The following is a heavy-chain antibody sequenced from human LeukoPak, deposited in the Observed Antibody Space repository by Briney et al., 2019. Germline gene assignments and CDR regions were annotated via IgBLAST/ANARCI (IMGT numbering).Heavy chain of an antibody. Sequence: GGSLRLSCAASGFIFTDYWMNWVRQAPGKGLEWVAMIKYDGIDTQYVDSVKGRFTISRDNAKNSLYLEMNSLRAEDTAVYYCAGLIAAAATSWGQGTLVTVSS. CDR1: GFIFTDYW. CDR3: AGLIAAAATS. V-gene: IGHV3-7*01. D-gene: IGHD6-13*01. J-gene: IGHJ4*02. CDR2: IKYDGIDT.